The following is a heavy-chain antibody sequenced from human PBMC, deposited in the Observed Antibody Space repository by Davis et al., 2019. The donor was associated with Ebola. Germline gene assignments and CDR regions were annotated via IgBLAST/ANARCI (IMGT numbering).Heavy chain of an antibody. V-gene: IGHV3-48*02. D-gene: IGHD3-10*01. CDR2: INAGSSLK. Sequence: GGSLRLSCAASGFTFSNYDMNWVRQAPGKGLEWVSNINAGSSLKSYADSVKGRFTISRDNAKNSLYLQMNSLGDEDTAVYYCVREWFGETDWGQGTLVNVSS. J-gene: IGHJ4*02. CDR1: GFTFSNYD. CDR3: VREWFGETD.